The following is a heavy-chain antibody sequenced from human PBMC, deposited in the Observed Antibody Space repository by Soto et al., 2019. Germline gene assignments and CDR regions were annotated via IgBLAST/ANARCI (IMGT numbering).Heavy chain of an antibody. V-gene: IGHV3-23*01. CDR3: AKDSGIAAAVTGDWFDP. J-gene: IGHJ5*02. CDR1: GFTFSTYA. CDR2: ISGSGGST. D-gene: IGHD6-13*01. Sequence: GGSLRLSCAASGFTFSTYAMSWVRQAPGKGLEWVSAISGSGGSTYYADSVKGRFTISRDNSKNTLYLQMNSLRAEDTAVYYCAKDSGIAAAVTGDWFDPWGQGTLVTVSS.